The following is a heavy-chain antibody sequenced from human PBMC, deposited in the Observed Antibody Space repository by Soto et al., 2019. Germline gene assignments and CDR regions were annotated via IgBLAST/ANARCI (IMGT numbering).Heavy chain of an antibody. CDR2: IDPSDSYT. V-gene: IGHV5-10-1*03. Sequence: EVQLVQSGAEVKKPGESLRISCKGSGYSFTSYWISWVRQMPGKGLEWMGRIDPSDSYTNYSPSFQGHVTISADKSISTAYLQWSSLKASDTAMYYCARSHPAYSSIAAGGGWFDPWGQGTLVTVSS. CDR1: GYSFTSYW. J-gene: IGHJ5*02. D-gene: IGHD6-13*01. CDR3: ARSHPAYSSIAAGGGWFDP.